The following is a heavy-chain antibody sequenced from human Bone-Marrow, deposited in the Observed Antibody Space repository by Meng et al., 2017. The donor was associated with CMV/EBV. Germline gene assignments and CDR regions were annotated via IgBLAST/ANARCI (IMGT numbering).Heavy chain of an antibody. V-gene: IGHV3-30*02. Sequence: GGSLRLSCAASGFTFRSYGMHWVRQAPGKGLEWVAFILYDESNKYYGDSVKGRFTIFRDNAYNTLFLQMNNLRVDDTAVYYCASVGSYWAFDIWGQGKMVTVSS. D-gene: IGHD1-26*01. CDR3: ASVGSYWAFDI. CDR2: ILYDESNK. J-gene: IGHJ3*02. CDR1: GFTFRSYG.